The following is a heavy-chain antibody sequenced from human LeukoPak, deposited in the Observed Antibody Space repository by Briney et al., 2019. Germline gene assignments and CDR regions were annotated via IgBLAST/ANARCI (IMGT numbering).Heavy chain of an antibody. CDR2: IKQDGSEK. D-gene: IGHD6-19*01. CDR3: AREAGTLAGYYYYYYGMDV. Sequence: GGSLRLSCAASGFTFSSYWMSWVRQAPGKGLEWVANIKQDGSEKYYVDSVKGRFTISRDNAKNSLYLQMNSLRAEDTAVYYCAREAGTLAGYYYYYYGMDVWGQGTTVTVSS. CDR1: GFTFSSYW. V-gene: IGHV3-7*01. J-gene: IGHJ6*02.